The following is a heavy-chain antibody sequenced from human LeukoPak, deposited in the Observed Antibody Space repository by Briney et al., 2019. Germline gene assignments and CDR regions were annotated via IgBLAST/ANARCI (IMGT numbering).Heavy chain of an antibody. J-gene: IGHJ3*02. D-gene: IGHD4-17*01. Sequence: GGSPRLSCAASGFTFSSYAIHWVRQAPGKGLEWVAVISFDGTHDFYADSVKGRFTISRDNSKNTLYLQMNSLRADDTAVYYCARARATMTRISSFDIWGQGTMVTVSS. V-gene: IGHV3-30*04. CDR3: ARARATMTRISSFDI. CDR2: ISFDGTHD. CDR1: GFTFSSYA.